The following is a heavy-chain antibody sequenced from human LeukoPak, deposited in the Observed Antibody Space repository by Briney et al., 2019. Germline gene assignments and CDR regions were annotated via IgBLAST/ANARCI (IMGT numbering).Heavy chain of an antibody. V-gene: IGHV3-48*01. CDR1: GFTFSSYS. Sequence: GGSLRLSCAASGFTFSSYSMNWVRQTPGKGLEWISYISSGGGFIYYADSVKGRFTISRDNAKNSLYLQMNSLRAEDTAVYYCARDYGSSWGQGTLVTVSS. D-gene: IGHD2-2*01. CDR3: ARDYGSS. CDR2: ISSGGGFI. J-gene: IGHJ4*02.